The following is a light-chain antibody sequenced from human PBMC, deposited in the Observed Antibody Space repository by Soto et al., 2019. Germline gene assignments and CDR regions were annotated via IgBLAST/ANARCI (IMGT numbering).Light chain of an antibody. CDR1: QDINKF. J-gene: IGKJ3*01. CDR2: DAS. V-gene: IGKV1-33*01. Sequence: DIQMTQSPSSLSASVGDRVTITCQASQDINKFLNWYQQKPGKPPKLLIYDASNLQTGVPSRFSGSGSGTDFTFTISSLQAEDIATYYCQQYDNRLLNFGPGTKVDI. CDR3: QQYDNRLLN.